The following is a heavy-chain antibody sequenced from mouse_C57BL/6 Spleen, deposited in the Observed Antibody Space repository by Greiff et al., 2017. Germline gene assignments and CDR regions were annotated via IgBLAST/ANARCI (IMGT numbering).Heavy chain of an antibody. CDR2: IDPSDSET. J-gene: IGHJ3*01. D-gene: IGHD1-1*01. Sequence: QVQLQQPGAELVRPGSSVKLSCKASGYTFTSYWMHWVKQRPIQGLEWIGNIDPSDSETHYNQKFKDKATLTVDKSSSTAYMQLSSLTSEDSAVYYCARGPYYYGSSCLWFAYWGQGTLVTVSA. V-gene: IGHV1-52*01. CDR3: ARGPYYYGSSCLWFAY. CDR1: GYTFTSYW.